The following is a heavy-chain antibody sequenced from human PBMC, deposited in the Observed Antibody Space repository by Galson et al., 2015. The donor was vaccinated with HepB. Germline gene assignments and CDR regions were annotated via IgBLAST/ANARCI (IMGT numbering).Heavy chain of an antibody. Sequence: QSGAEVKKPGESLKISCEGSGYSFTNYWIGWVRQMPGKGLEWMGILYPGDSDTRYSPSFQGQVTISADKSISTAYLQWSSLKASDTAMYYCARGLPSVAKNLDYWGQGTLVTVSS. J-gene: IGHJ4*02. CDR2: LYPGDSDT. CDR1: GYSFTNYW. D-gene: IGHD3-3*01. CDR3: ARGLPSVAKNLDY. V-gene: IGHV5-51*01.